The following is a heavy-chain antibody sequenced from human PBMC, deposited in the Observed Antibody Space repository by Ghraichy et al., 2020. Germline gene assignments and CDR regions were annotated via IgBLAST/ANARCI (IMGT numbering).Heavy chain of an antibody. CDR1: GFTFSSYA. J-gene: IGHJ4*02. D-gene: IGHD6-19*01. Sequence: GESLRLSCAASGFTFSSYAMHWVRQAPGKGLEWVAVISYDGSNKYYADSVKGRFTISRDNSKNTLYLQMNSLRAEDTAVYYCARDGTGFIAGAFDYWGQGTLVTVSS. CDR3: ARDGTGFIAGAFDY. V-gene: IGHV3-30-3*01. CDR2: ISYDGSNK.